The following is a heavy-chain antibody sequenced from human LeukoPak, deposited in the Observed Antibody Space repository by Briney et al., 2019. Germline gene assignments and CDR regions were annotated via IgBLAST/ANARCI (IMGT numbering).Heavy chain of an antibody. CDR3: ARLVRSGRGLRDYYYYYMDV. J-gene: IGHJ6*03. CDR1: GYTFTSYG. D-gene: IGHD6-19*01. V-gene: IGHV1-18*01. CDR2: ISAYNGNT. Sequence: ASVKVSCKASGYTFTSYGISWVRQAPGQGLEWMGWISAYNGNTNYAQKLQGRVTMTTDTSTSTAYMELRSLRSDDTAVYYCARLVRSGRGLRDYYYYYMDVWGKGTTVTVSS.